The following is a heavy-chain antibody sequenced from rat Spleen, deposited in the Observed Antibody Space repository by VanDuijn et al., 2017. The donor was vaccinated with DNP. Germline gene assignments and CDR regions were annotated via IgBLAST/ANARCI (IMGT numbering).Heavy chain of an antibody. CDR2: ILFDGTRT. V-gene: IGHV5S10*01. CDR1: GFNFSDYN. D-gene: IGHD1-1*01. CDR3: AIYFYSGDNWFGY. Sequence: EVQLVESGGGLVQPGRSVKLSCAASGFNFSDYNMAWVRQTPKKGLEWVTSILFDGTRTYYRDSVKGRFTISRDNAKRTQYLQVNSLRSEDTATYYCAIYFYSGDNWFGYWGQGTLVTVSS. J-gene: IGHJ3*01.